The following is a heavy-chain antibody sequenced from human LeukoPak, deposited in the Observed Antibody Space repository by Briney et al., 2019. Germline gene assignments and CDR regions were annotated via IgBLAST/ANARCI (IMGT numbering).Heavy chain of an antibody. CDR1: GGSFSGYY. Sequence: SETLSLTCAVYGGSFSGYYWSWIRQPPGKGLEWSGEINHSGSTNYNPSLKSRVTISVDTSKNQFSLKLSSVTAADTAVYYCARGDSSSSEFDYWGQGTLVTVSS. CDR3: ARGDSSSSEFDY. D-gene: IGHD6-13*01. V-gene: IGHV4-34*01. J-gene: IGHJ4*02. CDR2: INHSGST.